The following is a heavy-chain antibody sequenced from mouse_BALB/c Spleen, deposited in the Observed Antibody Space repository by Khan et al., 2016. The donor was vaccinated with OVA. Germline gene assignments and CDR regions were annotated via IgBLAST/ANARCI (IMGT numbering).Heavy chain of an antibody. J-gene: IGHJ3*01. V-gene: IGHV1S137*01. CDR3: TRGGGGDRFAY. Sequence: QVRLQQSGAELVRPGVSVKISCKGSGYTFTDYTIHWMKQSHAKSLEWIGVISTYYGDPNYNQKFKGKATMTVDKSSSTAYMELARLTSEDSAIXYCTRGGGGDRFAYWGQGTLVTVSA. CDR2: ISTYYGDP. CDR1: GYTFTDYT.